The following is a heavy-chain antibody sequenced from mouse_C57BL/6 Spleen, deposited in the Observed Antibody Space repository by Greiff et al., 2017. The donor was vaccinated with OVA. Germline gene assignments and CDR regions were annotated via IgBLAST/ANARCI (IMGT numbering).Heavy chain of an antibody. V-gene: IGHV1-61*01. CDR3: ARGGEDRFDY. CDR2: IYPSDSET. CDR1: GYTFTSYW. Sequence: QVQLQQPGAELVRPGSSVKLSCKASGYTFTSYWLDWVKQRPGQGLEWIGNIYPSDSETHYNQKFKDKVTLTVDKSSSTAYMQLSSLTSEDSAVYYCARGGEDRFDYWGQGTTLTVSS. J-gene: IGHJ2*01.